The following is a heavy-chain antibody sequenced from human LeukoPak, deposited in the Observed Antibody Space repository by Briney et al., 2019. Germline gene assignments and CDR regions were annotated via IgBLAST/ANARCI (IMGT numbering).Heavy chain of an antibody. V-gene: IGHV3-21*01. CDR3: ARGGSSGWYFDY. CDR2: ISSSSSYI. J-gene: IGHJ4*02. CDR1: GFTFSSYS. D-gene: IGHD6-19*01. Sequence: PGGSLRLSCAASGFTFSSYSMNWVRQAPGKGLEWVSSISSSSSYIYYADSVKGRFTISRDNAKNSLYLQMNSLRAEDTAEYYCARGGSSGWYFDYWGQGTLVTVSS.